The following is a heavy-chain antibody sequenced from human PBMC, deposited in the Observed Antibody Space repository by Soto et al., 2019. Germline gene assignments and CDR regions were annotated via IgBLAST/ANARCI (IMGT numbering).Heavy chain of an antibody. J-gene: IGHJ6*02. D-gene: IGHD3-22*01. Sequence: SETLSLTCTVSGCSISSSSYYWGWIRQPPGKGLEWIGSIYYSGSTYYNPSLKSRVTISVDTSKNQFSLKLSSVTAADTAVYYCARRLYYDSSGFEGGGMDVWGQGTTVT. CDR1: GCSISSSSYY. CDR2: IYYSGST. CDR3: ARRLYYDSSGFEGGGMDV. V-gene: IGHV4-39*01.